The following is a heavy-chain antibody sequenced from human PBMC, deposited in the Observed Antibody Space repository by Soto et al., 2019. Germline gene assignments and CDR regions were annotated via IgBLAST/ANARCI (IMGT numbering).Heavy chain of an antibody. CDR2: ISSSSSTI. V-gene: IGHV3-48*01. J-gene: IGHJ4*02. Sequence: EVQLVESGGGLVQPGGSLRLSCAASGFTFSSYSMNWVRQAPGKGLEWVSYISSSSSTIYYADSVKGRFTISRDNAKNSLYLQMNSLRAEDTAVYYCARELSSGWDYYFDYWGQGTLVTVSS. CDR1: GFTFSSYS. D-gene: IGHD6-19*01. CDR3: ARELSSGWDYYFDY.